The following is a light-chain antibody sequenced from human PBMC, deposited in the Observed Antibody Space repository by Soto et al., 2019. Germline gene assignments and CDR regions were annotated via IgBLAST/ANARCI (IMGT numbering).Light chain of an antibody. V-gene: IGKV3-20*01. J-gene: IGKJ4*01. CDR3: QQYGSSPLT. Sequence: EIVLTQSPGTLSLSPGERATLSCRASQSVGSSYLAWYQQKPGQAPRLLFYGASSRATGIPDRFSGSGSGTDFTLTITRLEPEDFAVYYCQQYGSSPLTFCGGTKVEIK. CDR1: QSVGSSY. CDR2: GAS.